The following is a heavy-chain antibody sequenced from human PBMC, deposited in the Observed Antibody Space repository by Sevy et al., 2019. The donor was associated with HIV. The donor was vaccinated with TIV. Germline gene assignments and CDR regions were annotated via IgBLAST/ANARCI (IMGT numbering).Heavy chain of an antibody. J-gene: IGHJ5*02. D-gene: IGHD5-12*01. V-gene: IGHV4-59*01. Sequence: SETLSLTCSVSGGSISSYYWNWLRQPPGKGLEWIGCIYYSGSTDYNPSLKSRVTISVDTSKNQFPLRLKSVTAADTAVYYCARAPPVRSGDDSLNWFDPWGQGTLVTVSS. CDR2: IYYSGST. CDR1: GGSISSYY. CDR3: ARAPPVRSGDDSLNWFDP.